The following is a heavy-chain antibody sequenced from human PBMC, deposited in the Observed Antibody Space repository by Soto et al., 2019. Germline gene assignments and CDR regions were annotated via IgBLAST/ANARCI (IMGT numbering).Heavy chain of an antibody. Sequence: EVQLVESGGGLVQPGGSLRLSCAASGFSFDSYWMHWVRQAPGQGPMWVSRIDYDGTTTNYADSVKGRFTISRDNAKSTLYLQMNSLRPEDTAVSYCTRGPRASSGGPGAYWGKGTLVTVSS. CDR2: IDYDGTTT. CDR1: GFSFDSYW. CDR3: TRGPRASSGGPGAY. D-gene: IGHD2-2*01. J-gene: IGHJ1*01. V-gene: IGHV3-74*01.